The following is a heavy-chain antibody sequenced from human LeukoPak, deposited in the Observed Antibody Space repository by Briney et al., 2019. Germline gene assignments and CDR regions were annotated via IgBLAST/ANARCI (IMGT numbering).Heavy chain of an antibody. J-gene: IGHJ4*02. CDR2: IIPIFGTA. V-gene: IGHV1-69*13. Sequence: SVKVSCKASGGTFSSNAISWVRQAPGQGLEWMGGIIPIFGTANYAQKFQGRVTITADESTSTAYMELSSLRSEDTAVYYCARGFPSDFDWLSVYWGQGTLVTVSS. CDR1: GGTFSSNA. D-gene: IGHD3-9*01. CDR3: ARGFPSDFDWLSVY.